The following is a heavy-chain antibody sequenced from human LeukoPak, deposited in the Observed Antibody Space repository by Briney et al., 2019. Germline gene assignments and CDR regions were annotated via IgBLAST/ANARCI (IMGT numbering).Heavy chain of an antibody. CDR3: ARGGRKAVAGTPNWFDP. D-gene: IGHD6-19*01. V-gene: IGHV3-48*01. CDR1: GFTFSSYS. CDR2: ISSSSSTI. J-gene: IGHJ5*02. Sequence: GGSLRLSCAASGFTFSSYSMDWVRQAPGKGLEWVSYISSSSSTIYYADSVKGRFTISRDNAKNSLYLQMNSLRAEDTAVYYCARGGRKAVAGTPNWFDPWGQGTLVTVSS.